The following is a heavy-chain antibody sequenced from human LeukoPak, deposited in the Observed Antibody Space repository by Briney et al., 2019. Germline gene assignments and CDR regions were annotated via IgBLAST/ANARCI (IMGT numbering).Heavy chain of an antibody. Sequence: GGSLRLSCAASGFTFSSYSMNWVRQAPGKGLEWVSSISSSSSYIYYADSVKGRFTMSRDNAKNSLYLQMNSLRAEDTAVYYCARGLDSSSARDYWGQGTLVTVSS. D-gene: IGHD6-6*01. J-gene: IGHJ4*02. CDR2: ISSSSSYI. CDR1: GFTFSSYS. V-gene: IGHV3-21*01. CDR3: ARGLDSSSARDY.